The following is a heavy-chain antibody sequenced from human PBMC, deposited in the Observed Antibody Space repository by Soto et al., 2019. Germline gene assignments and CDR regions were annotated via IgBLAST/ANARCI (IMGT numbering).Heavy chain of an antibody. J-gene: IGHJ4*02. Sequence: PSETLSLTCTVSGGSISSGVYDWSWIRQPPGKGLEWIGYIYYSGSTYYNPSLKSRVTISVDTSKNQISLKLSSVTAADTAVYYCARARGARYFDYWGQGTLVTVSS. D-gene: IGHD2-15*01. V-gene: IGHV4-30-4*01. CDR3: ARARGARYFDY. CDR2: IYYSGST. CDR1: GGSISSGVYD.